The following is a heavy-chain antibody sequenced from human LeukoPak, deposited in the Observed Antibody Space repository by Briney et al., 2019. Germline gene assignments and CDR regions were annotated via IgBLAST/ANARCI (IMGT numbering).Heavy chain of an antibody. V-gene: IGHV5-51*01. J-gene: IGHJ4*02. CDR1: GYTFTSYW. CDR3: ARSPSLRGGNYFES. D-gene: IGHD3-16*01. CDR2: IYPGDSDT. Sequence: GESLKISCNGSGYTFTSYWITWVRQMPGKGLEWMGIIYPGDSDTRYSPSFQGQVTISADKSISTTYLQWSSLKASDTAMYYCARSPSLRGGNYFESWGQGTLVTVSS.